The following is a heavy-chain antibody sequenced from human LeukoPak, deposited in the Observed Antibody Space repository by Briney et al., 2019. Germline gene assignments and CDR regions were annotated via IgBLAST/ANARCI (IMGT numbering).Heavy chain of an antibody. D-gene: IGHD2-2*01. V-gene: IGHV3-30-3*01. J-gene: IGHJ4*02. Sequence: GGSLRLSCAASGFTFSSYAMHWVRQAPGKGLEWVAVISYDGSNKYYADSVKGRFTISRDNSKNTLYLQMNSLRAEDTAVYYCASALGYCSSTSCYDPQGYWGQGTLVTVSS. CDR2: ISYDGSNK. CDR3: ASALGYCSSTSCYDPQGY. CDR1: GFTFSSYA.